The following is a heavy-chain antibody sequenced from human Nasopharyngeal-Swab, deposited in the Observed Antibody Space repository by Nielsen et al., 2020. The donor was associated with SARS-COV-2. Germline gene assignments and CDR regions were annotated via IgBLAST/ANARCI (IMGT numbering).Heavy chain of an antibody. J-gene: IGHJ5*02. D-gene: IGHD2-15*01. CDR3: ARSGSCTGSNCYNLLDP. CDR1: GGTFNNYA. Sequence: SVKVSCKASGGTFNNYAISWIRQAPGQGLEWMGRIIPLVDITNYAQKFQGRVTITADKSATTAYMEVSSLRYEDTAVYYCARSGSCTGSNCYNLLDPWGQGTLVTVSS. CDR2: IIPLVDIT. V-gene: IGHV1-69*04.